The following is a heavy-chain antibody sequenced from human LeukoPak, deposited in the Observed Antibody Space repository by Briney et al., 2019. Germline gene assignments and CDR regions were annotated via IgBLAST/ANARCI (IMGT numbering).Heavy chain of an antibody. CDR3: AKVLAANYDFWSGYFHDY. CDR1: GFTFSSYG. V-gene: IGHV3-30*02. Sequence: GGSLRLSCAASGFTFSSYGMHWVRQAPGKGLEWVAFIRYDGSNKYYADSVKGRFTISRDNSKNTLYLQMNSLRAEDTAVYYCAKVLAANYDFWSGYFHDYWGQGTLVTVSS. D-gene: IGHD3-3*01. CDR2: IRYDGSNK. J-gene: IGHJ4*02.